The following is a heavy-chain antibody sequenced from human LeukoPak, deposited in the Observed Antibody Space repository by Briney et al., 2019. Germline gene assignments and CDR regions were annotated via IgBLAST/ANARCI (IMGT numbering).Heavy chain of an antibody. CDR3: AKVGSTSWYLDY. V-gene: IGHV3-7*01. CDR1: GFTFSSYW. J-gene: IGHJ4*02. D-gene: IGHD2-2*01. CDR2: IKQDGSEK. Sequence: GGSLRLSCAASGFTFSSYWMSWVRQAPGKGPEWVANIKQDGSEKYYVDSVKGRFTISRDNAKNSLYLQMNSLRADDTALYYCAKVGSTSWYLDYWGQGILVTVSS.